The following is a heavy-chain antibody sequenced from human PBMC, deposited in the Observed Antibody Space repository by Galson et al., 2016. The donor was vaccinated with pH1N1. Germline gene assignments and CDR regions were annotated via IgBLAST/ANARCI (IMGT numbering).Heavy chain of an antibody. J-gene: IGHJ4*02. V-gene: IGHV1-8*01. D-gene: IGHD5-24*01. CDR2: MNPNSGNT. Sequence: SVKVSCKASGYTFTNFDINWVRQATGQGLEWMGWMNPNSGNTGYAQKFQGRVTMTRNTSIRTAYMELSSLKSEDTAVYYCIRDLGRLRDFWGQGTLVTVSS. CDR3: IRDLGRLRDF. CDR1: GYTFTNFD.